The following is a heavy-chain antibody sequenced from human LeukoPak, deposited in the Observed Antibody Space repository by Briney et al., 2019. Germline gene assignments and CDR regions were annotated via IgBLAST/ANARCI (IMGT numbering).Heavy chain of an antibody. V-gene: IGHV4-34*01. J-gene: IGHJ5*02. Sequence: SETLSLTCAVYGGSFSGYYWSWIRQPPGKGLEWIGEINHSGSTNYNPSLTSRATISVDTSKNQFSLKLSSVTAADTAVYYCARDPRWLTPDCTSTSCYENYFDPWGQGTLVTVSS. D-gene: IGHD2-2*01. CDR3: ARDPRWLTPDCTSTSCYENYFDP. CDR1: GGSFSGYY. CDR2: INHSGST.